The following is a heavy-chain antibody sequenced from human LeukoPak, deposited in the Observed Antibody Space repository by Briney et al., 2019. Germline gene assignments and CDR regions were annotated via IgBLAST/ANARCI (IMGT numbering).Heavy chain of an antibody. CDR1: GFTFSSYG. CDR2: ISYDGNNE. V-gene: IGHV3-30*18. J-gene: IGHJ4*02. Sequence: GRSLRLSCAASGFTFSSYGIHWVRQAPGKGLEWVAVISYDGNNEYHADSVKGRFTISRDNSKSTVYLQMNSLRGEDTAVYYCAKDRSTGWYAGFDCWGQGTLVTVSS. CDR3: AKDRSTGWYAGFDC. D-gene: IGHD6-19*01.